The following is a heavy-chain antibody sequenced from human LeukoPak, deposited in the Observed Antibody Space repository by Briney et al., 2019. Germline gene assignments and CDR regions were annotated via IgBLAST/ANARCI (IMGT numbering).Heavy chain of an antibody. V-gene: IGHV3-9*01. Sequence: GRSLRLSCAASGFTFDDYAMHWVRQAPGKGLEWVSGISWNSGSIGYADSVKGRFTISRDNAKNSLYLQMNSLRAEDTAVYYCARGNLNYGGNSNYWGQGTLVTVSS. CDR2: ISWNSGSI. CDR1: GFTFDDYA. D-gene: IGHD4-23*01. CDR3: ARGNLNYGGNSNY. J-gene: IGHJ4*02.